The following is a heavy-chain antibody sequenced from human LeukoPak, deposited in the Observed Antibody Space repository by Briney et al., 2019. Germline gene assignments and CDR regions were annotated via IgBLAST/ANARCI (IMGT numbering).Heavy chain of an antibody. D-gene: IGHD3-10*01. V-gene: IGHV4-59*01. CDR3: ARYALWFGERYFDY. CDR1: GGSISNYY. J-gene: IGHJ4*02. Sequence: SETLSLTCNVSGGSISNYYWSWIRQPPGKGLDWIGYIYYNDGSTNYNPSLKSRVTLSVDTSKNQFSLKLTSVTAADTAVYYCARYALWFGERYFDYWGQGTLVTVSS. CDR2: IYYNDGST.